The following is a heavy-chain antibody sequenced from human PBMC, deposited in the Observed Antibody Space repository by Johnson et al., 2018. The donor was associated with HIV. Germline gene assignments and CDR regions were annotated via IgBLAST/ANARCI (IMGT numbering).Heavy chain of an antibody. V-gene: IGHV3-30-3*01. CDR2: ISYDGSNK. J-gene: IGHJ3*02. Sequence: QVQLVESGGGLVQPGRSLRLSCAASGFTFSSYAMHWVRQAPGKGLEWVAVISYDGSNKYYADSVKGRFTISRDNSKNTLYLHMSSLRLEDTAVYYCAKGQVARGAFDIWGQGTTVTVSS. CDR1: GFTFSSYA. CDR3: AKGQVARGAFDI.